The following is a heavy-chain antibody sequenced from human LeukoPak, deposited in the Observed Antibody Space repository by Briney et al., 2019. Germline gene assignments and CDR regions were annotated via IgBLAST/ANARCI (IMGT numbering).Heavy chain of an antibody. Sequence: PGGSLRLCCAASGFTFSSYSMNWVRQAPGKGLEWVSSISSSSSYIYYADSLKGRFTISRDNAKNSLYLQMNSLRAEDTAVYYSARDMDYYGSGSYLYWGQGTLVTVSS. D-gene: IGHD3-10*01. J-gene: IGHJ4*02. CDR2: ISSSSSYI. CDR1: GFTFSSYS. CDR3: ARDMDYYGSGSYLY. V-gene: IGHV3-21*01.